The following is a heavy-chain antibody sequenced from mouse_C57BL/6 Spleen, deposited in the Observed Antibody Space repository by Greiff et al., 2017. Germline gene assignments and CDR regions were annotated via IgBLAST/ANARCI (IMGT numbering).Heavy chain of an antibody. CDR3: AKGDDYGAY. D-gene: IGHD2-4*01. J-gene: IGHJ3*01. Sequence: VKLQESGPGLVQPSQSLSITCTVSGFSLTSYGVHWVRQSPGKGLEWLGVIWRGGSTDYNAAFMSRLSITKDNSKSHVFFKMNSVQADDTAIYYCAKGDDYGAYWGQGTLVTVSA. CDR2: IWRGGST. V-gene: IGHV2-5*01. CDR1: GFSLTSYG.